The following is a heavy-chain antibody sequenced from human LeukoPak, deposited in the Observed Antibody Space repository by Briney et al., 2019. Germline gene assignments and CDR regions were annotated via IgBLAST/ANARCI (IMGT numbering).Heavy chain of an antibody. CDR2: INHSGST. CDR1: GGSFSGSY. V-gene: IGHV4-34*01. J-gene: IGHJ6*02. CDR3: ARGIVVVPAADSYGMDV. Sequence: LKPSETLSLTCAVYGGSFSGSYWSWIRQPPGKGLEWIGEINHSGSTNYNPSLKSRVTISVDTSKNQFSLKLSSVTAADTAVYYCARGIVVVPAADSYGMDVWGQGTTVTVSS. D-gene: IGHD2-2*01.